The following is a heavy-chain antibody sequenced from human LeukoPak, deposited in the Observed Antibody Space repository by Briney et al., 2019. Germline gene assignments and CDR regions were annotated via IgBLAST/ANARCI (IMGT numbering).Heavy chain of an antibody. Sequence: GGSLRLSCTVSGLTFGDYAMRWVRQAPGKGLGWVGFIRSKAYGGTTEYAASVKGRFTISRDDSNSIAYLQMNSLKSEDTAMYYCTGLYSSGYYNWFDPWGQGTLVTVSS. J-gene: IGHJ5*02. CDR3: TGLYSSGYYNWFDP. D-gene: IGHD6-19*01. CDR2: IRSKAYGGTT. CDR1: GLTFGDYA. V-gene: IGHV3-49*04.